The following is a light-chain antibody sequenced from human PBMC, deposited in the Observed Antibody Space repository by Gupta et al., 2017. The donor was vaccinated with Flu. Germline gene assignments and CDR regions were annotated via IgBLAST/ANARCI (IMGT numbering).Light chain of an antibody. CDR1: QNIDIY. Sequence: DIQMTQSPSTLSASVGDRVTITCRASQNIDIYLAWYQQISGKAPKLLIYKASTLGTGVPSRFSGSGSGTEFTLTISSLQPDDSATYFCQQFNSYSHTFGQGTKLEI. CDR3: QQFNSYSHT. CDR2: KAS. J-gene: IGKJ2*01. V-gene: IGKV1-5*03.